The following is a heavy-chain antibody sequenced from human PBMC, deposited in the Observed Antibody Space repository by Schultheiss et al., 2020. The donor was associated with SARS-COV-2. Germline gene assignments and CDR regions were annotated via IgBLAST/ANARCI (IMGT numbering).Heavy chain of an antibody. V-gene: IGHV1-69*13. CDR2: IIPIFGTA. CDR1: GGTFSSYA. J-gene: IGHJ4*02. D-gene: IGHD6-19*01. Sequence: SVKVSCKASGGTFSSYAISWVRQAPGQGLEWMGWIIPIFGTANYAQKFQGRVTITADESTSTAYMELSSLRSEDTAVYYCASPWGHSSGWYWGLDYWGQGTLVTVSS. CDR3: ASPWGHSSGWYWGLDY.